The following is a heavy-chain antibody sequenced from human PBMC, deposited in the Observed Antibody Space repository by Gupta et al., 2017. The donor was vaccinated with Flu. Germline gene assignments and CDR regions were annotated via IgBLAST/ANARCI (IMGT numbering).Heavy chain of an antibody. CDR2: INHSGST. D-gene: IGHD2-2*01. CDR3: ARGETYCSSTSCSTSWFDP. Sequence: SGYYWSWIRQPPGKGLEWIGEINHSGSTNYNPSLKSRVTISVDTSKNQFSLKLSSVTAADTAVYYCARGETYCSSTSCSTSWFDPWGPGTL. J-gene: IGHJ5*02. V-gene: IGHV4-34*01. CDR1: SGYY.